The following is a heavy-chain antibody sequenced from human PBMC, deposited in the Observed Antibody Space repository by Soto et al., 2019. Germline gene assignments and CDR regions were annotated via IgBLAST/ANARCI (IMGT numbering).Heavy chain of an antibody. Sequence: ASVKVSCKASGYTFTVYYMHWVRQAPGQGLEWMGWINPNSGGTNYAQKFQGWVTMTRDTSISTAYMELSRLRSDDTAVYYCARDCGYGDYYFHYWGQGTLVTVSS. D-gene: IGHD4-17*01. CDR2: INPNSGGT. J-gene: IGHJ4*02. CDR1: GYTFTVYY. V-gene: IGHV1-2*04. CDR3: ARDCGYGDYYFHY.